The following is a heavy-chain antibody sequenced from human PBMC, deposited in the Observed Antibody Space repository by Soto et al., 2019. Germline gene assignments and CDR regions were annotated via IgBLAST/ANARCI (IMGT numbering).Heavy chain of an antibody. Sequence: PSETLSLTCAVYGGSFSGYYWSWIRQPPGKGLEWIGEINHSGSTNYNPSLKSRVTISVDTSKNQFSLKLSSVTAADTAAYYCASSSYDPLTADYYYYYGMDVWGQGTTVTVSS. D-gene: IGHD5-12*01. CDR1: GGSFSGYY. V-gene: IGHV4-34*01. J-gene: IGHJ6*02. CDR3: ASSSYDPLTADYYYYYGMDV. CDR2: INHSGST.